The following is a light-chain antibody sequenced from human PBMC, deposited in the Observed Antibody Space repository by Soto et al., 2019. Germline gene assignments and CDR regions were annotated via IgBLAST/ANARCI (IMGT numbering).Light chain of an antibody. V-gene: IGKV1-5*03. CDR1: QSISSW. J-gene: IGKJ4*01. Sequence: DIQMTQFPSTLSASVGDRVTITCRASQSISSWLAWYQQKPGGAPKLLIYKASSLQSGVPSRFSGSRSGTEFTLTISSLQPDDFATYYCQQYKSYSEVTFGGGTRVDIK. CDR3: QQYKSYSEVT. CDR2: KAS.